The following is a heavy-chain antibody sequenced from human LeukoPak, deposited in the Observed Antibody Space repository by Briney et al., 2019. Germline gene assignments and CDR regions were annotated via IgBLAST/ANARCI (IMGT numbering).Heavy chain of an antibody. D-gene: IGHD6-19*01. J-gene: IGHJ4*02. CDR3: ATGIAVAGYDY. V-gene: IGHV1-2*02. CDR2: INPNSGGT. Sequence: ASVEVSCKASGYTFTGYFMHWVRQAPGQGLEWMGWINPNSGGTNFAQKFQGRVTMTRDTSISTAYMELSRLRSDDRAVYYCATGIAVAGYDYWGQGTLVTVSS. CDR1: GYTFTGYF.